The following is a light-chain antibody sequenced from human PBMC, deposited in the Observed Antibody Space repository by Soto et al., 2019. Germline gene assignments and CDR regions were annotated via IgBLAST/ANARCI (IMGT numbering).Light chain of an antibody. V-gene: IGLV2-8*01. CDR2: DVS. J-gene: IGLJ1*01. CDR3: SSYTDRKNLV. CDR1: SSAIGGYNS. Sequence: QSPLRQAPSASGSPGQSVTISCTETSSAIGGYNSVSWYQQHPGKAPKVMIYDVSKRPSGVPDRFSGSKSGNTASLTVSALQAEDEADYYCSSYTDRKNLVFGTGTKVTVL.